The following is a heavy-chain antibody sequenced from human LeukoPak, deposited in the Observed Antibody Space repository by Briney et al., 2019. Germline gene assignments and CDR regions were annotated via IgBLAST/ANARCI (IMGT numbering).Heavy chain of an antibody. Sequence: SETLYLTCTVSGGSMSSYYWSWIRQPPGKGLEWIGYIYTSGSTNYNPSLKSRVTISVDTSKNQFSLKLSSVTAADTAVYYCARQDDFWSGRNWFDPWGQGTLVTVSS. CDR1: GGSMSSYY. CDR3: ARQDDFWSGRNWFDP. D-gene: IGHD3-3*01. V-gene: IGHV4-4*09. J-gene: IGHJ5*02. CDR2: IYTSGST.